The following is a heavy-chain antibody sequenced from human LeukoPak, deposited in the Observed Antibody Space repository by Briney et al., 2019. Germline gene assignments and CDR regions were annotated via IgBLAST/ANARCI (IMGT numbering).Heavy chain of an antibody. D-gene: IGHD3-10*01. CDR3: ARRYGSGSYDY. CDR2: ISAYNGNT. V-gene: IGHV1-18*01. Sequence: ASVKVSCKASGYTSISYHISWVRQAPGQGLEWMGWISAYNGNTNYAQKIQGRVTMTTDTSTSTAYMELRSLRSDDTAVYYCARRYGSGSYDYWGQGTLVTVSS. J-gene: IGHJ4*02. CDR1: GYTSISYH.